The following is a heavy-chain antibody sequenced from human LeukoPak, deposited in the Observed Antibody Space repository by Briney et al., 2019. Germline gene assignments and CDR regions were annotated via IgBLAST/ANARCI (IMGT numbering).Heavy chain of an antibody. CDR2: ITGRGDAA. CDR3: PKGPRPDLSVLHTLER. Sequence: PGGPLTLSCAASGFTFSPYAMTRVRQAPGTGMELVSTITGRGDAANDAHSVKGRFTISRNNSKSSLYLQMNSLRVEDTAVYHCPKGPRPDLSVLHTLERWGQGVLVTVSS. J-gene: IGHJ4*02. CDR1: GFTFSPYA. V-gene: IGHV3-23*01. D-gene: IGHD3-16*02.